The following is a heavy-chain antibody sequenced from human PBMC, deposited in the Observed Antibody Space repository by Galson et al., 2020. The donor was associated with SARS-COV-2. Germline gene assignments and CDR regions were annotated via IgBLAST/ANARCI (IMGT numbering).Heavy chain of an antibody. CDR2: IYYTGTT. V-gene: IGHV4-59*01. J-gene: IGHJ4*02. CDR1: GGSMTTYY. D-gene: IGHD2-15*01. CDR3: ARVGCSGNDCYSALAY. Sequence: LFLICTVSGGSMTTYYWTWIRQPPGKGLEWIGNIYYTGTTNYNPSFKSRVTISVDTSKNQFSLRLTSVTAADTAVYYCARVGCSGNDCYSALAYWGQGSLVTVSS.